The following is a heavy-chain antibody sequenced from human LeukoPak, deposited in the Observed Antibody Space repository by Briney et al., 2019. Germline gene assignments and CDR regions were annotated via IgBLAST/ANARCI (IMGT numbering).Heavy chain of an antibody. CDR1: GFTVSSSY. CDR2: ISGSGGGT. Sequence: PGGSLRLSCAASGFTVSSSYMYWVRQAPGKGLEWVSAISGSGGGTYYVASVKGRFTISRDNSKNTLYLQMNSLRAEDTAVYYCATVYSSSPLRPMDVWGQGTTVTVSS. V-gene: IGHV3-23*01. CDR3: ATVYSSSPLRPMDV. J-gene: IGHJ6*02. D-gene: IGHD2-2*01.